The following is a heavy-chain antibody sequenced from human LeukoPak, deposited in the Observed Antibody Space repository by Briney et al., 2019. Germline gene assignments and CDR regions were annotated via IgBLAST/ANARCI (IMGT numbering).Heavy chain of an antibody. V-gene: IGHV1-69*04. J-gene: IGHJ4*02. CDR3: ATGIGTLWSGYYHDY. CDR1: GGTFSTYA. D-gene: IGHD3-3*01. CDR2: IIPVLGVA. Sequence: SVKVSCTASGGTFSTYAISWVRQAPGQGLEWMGRIIPVLGVANYAQKFQGRVTISADKSTSTAYMEVSSLRSEDTAVYYCATGIGTLWSGYYHDYWGQGTLVTVSS.